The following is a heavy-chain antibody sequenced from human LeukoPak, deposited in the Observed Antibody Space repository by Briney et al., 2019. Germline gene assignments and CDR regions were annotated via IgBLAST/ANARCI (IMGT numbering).Heavy chain of an antibody. CDR1: GFTFRTYA. CDR2: ITGSSDST. CDR3: AKGSSNSRPYYFDY. V-gene: IGHV3-23*01. J-gene: IGHJ4*02. Sequence: GGSLRLSCGASGFTFRTYAMSWVRQAPGKGLEWVSAITGSSDSTYYADSVKGRFTSSRDNSKSTLFLQMNSLRAEDTAIYYCAKGSSNSRPYYFDYWGQGTLATVSS. D-gene: IGHD1-1*01.